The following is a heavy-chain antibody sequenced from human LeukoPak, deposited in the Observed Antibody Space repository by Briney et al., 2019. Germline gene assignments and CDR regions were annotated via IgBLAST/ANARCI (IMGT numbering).Heavy chain of an antibody. J-gene: IGHJ4*02. CDR1: GGSISSYY. Sequence: SETLSLTCTVSGGSISSYYWSWIRQPAGKGLEWIGRIYTSGSTNYNPSLKSRVTISVDTSKNQFSLKLSSVTAADTAVYYCARVGDSSGYYKYYFDYWGQGTLVTVSS. V-gene: IGHV4-4*07. CDR3: ARVGDSSGYYKYYFDY. CDR2: IYTSGST. D-gene: IGHD3-22*01.